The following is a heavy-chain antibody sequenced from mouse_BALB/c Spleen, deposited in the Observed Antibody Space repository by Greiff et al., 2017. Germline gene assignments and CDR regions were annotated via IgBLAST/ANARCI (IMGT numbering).Heavy chain of an antibody. J-gene: IGHJ3*01. D-gene: IGHD1-2*01. CDR2: ISSGGGST. Sequence: EVKLMESGGGLVKPGGSLKLSCAASGFAFSSYDMSWVRQTPEKRLEWVAYISSGGGSTYYPDTVKGRFTISRDNAKNTLYLQMSSLKSEDTAMYYGARHEGGYPFAYWGQGTLVTVSA. CDR1: GFAFSSYD. CDR3: ARHEGGYPFAY. V-gene: IGHV5-12-1*01.